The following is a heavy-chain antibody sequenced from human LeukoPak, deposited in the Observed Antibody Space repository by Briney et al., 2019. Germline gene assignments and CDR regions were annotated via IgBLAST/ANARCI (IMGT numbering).Heavy chain of an antibody. CDR3: ARGCSGGSCYGGAAFDI. J-gene: IGHJ3*02. CDR1: GFTVSSNY. Sequence: GGSLRLSCAASGFTVSSNYMSWVRQAPGKGLEWVSVIYSGGSTYYADSVKGRFTISRDNSKNTLYLQMNSLRAEDTAVYYCARGCSGGSCYGGAAFDIWGQGTMVTVSS. D-gene: IGHD2-15*01. V-gene: IGHV3-53*01. CDR2: IYSGGST.